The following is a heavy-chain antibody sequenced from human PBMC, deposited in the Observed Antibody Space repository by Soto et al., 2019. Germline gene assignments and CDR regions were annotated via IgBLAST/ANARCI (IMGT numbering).Heavy chain of an antibody. J-gene: IGHJ4*02. CDR2: IIPIFNSA. V-gene: IGHV1-69*01. D-gene: IGHD5-12*01. CDR3: AREVTVASYTFDF. Sequence: VQLVQSGAEVKRPGSSVKVSCKASGGTFNNYALSWVRQAPGQGLEWMGGIIPIFNSANYAQKLQGRVTITADESTSKAYMEMRSLRPNDTAVYYCAREVTVASYTFDFLGQGTLVTVSS. CDR1: GGTFNNYA.